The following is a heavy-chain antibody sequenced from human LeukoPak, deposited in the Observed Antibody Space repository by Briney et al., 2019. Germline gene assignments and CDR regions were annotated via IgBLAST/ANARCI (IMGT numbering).Heavy chain of an antibody. Sequence: SETLSLTCAVYGGSFSGYYWSWIRQPPGKGLEWIGEINHSGSTNYNPSLKSRVTISVDTSKNQFSLKLSSVTAADTAVYYCARVPRAMVRGGVGYYYYMDVWGKGTTVTVSS. CDR2: INHSGST. J-gene: IGHJ6*03. V-gene: IGHV4-34*01. CDR1: GGSFSGYY. D-gene: IGHD3-10*01. CDR3: ARVPRAMVRGGVGYYYYMDV.